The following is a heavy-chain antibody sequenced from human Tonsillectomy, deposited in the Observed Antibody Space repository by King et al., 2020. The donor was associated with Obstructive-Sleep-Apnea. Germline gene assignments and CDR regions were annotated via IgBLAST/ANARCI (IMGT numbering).Heavy chain of an antibody. D-gene: IGHD3-10*01. CDR2: IYYSGST. Sequence: LQLQESGPGLVKPSQTLSLTCTVSGGSISSGGYYWSWIRQHPGKGLEWIGYIYYSGSTYYNPSLKSRVTISVDTSKNQFSLKLSSVTAADTAVYYCAREEVRGVYAFDIWGQGTMVTVSS. CDR1: GGSISSGGYY. CDR3: AREEVRGVYAFDI. J-gene: IGHJ3*02. V-gene: IGHV4-31*03.